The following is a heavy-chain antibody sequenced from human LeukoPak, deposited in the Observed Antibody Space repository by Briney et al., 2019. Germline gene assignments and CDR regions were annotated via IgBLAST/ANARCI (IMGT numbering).Heavy chain of an antibody. CDR1: GFTLSSYW. D-gene: IGHD3-10*01. CDR2: INSDGSTT. V-gene: IGHV3-74*01. CDR3: IYYGSGSYYKYYFDY. J-gene: IGHJ4*02. Sequence: GGSLRLSCAASGFTLSSYWMHWVRQAPGKGLVWVSRINSDGSTTSYADSVKGRFTISRENAKNTLYLQMNSLRAEDTAVYYCIYYGSGSYYKYYFDYWGQGTLVTVSS.